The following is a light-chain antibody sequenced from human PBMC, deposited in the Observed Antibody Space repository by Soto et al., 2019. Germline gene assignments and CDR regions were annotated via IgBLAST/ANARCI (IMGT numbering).Light chain of an antibody. Sequence: ENVLTQSPCTLSLSPGERATLSCRASQSVRSSYLAWYQQRRDPAPSLLIYAASTRDTDLPDRFGGSGAGTYFNLTISILDPEDVALVCCQQYGSSPYTFGQGTKLEI. CDR2: AAS. CDR1: QSVRSSY. V-gene: IGKV3-20*01. J-gene: IGKJ2*01. CDR3: QQYGSSPYT.